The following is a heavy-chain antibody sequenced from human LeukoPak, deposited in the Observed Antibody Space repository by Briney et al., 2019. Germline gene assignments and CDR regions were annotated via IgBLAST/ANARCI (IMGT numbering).Heavy chain of an antibody. J-gene: IGHJ4*02. V-gene: IGHV4-39*07. CDR2: IYYSGST. Sequence: SETLSLTCTVSGGSISSSSYYWGWVRQPPGEGLEWIGSIYYSGSTYYNPSLKSRVTISVDTSKNQFSLKVTSVTAADTAVYYCARAVGYYFDNSGPSKTFDYWGQGTLVTVSS. D-gene: IGHD3-22*01. CDR1: GGSISSSSYY. CDR3: ARAVGYYFDNSGPSKTFDY.